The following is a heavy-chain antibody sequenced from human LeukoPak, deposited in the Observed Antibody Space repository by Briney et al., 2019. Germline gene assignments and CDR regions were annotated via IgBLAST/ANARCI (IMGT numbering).Heavy chain of an antibody. V-gene: IGHV4-59*12. J-gene: IGHJ4*02. CDR1: GDSISTYY. D-gene: IGHD3-22*01. CDR2: IYYSGSA. Sequence: ASETLSLTCTVSGDSISTYYWTWLRQPPGKGLEWIGYIYYSGSANYNPSLKSRVTISVDTSKNQFSLKLSSVTAADTAVYYCARVPPYYYDSSGNDDYWGQGTLVTVSS. CDR3: ARVPPYYYDSSGNDDY.